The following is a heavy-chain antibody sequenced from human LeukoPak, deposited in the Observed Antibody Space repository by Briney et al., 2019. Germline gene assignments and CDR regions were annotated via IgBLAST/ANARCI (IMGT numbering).Heavy chain of an antibody. CDR2: ISYDGSNK. CDR3: ARDIHSVAFDI. J-gene: IGHJ3*02. CDR1: GFTFSSYA. Sequence: PGGSLRLSCAASGFTFSSYAMHWVRQAPGKGLEWVAVISYDGSNKYYADSVKGRFTISRDNAKRSVYLQMNSLGVEDTAVYYCARDIHSVAFDIWGQGTMVTVSS. V-gene: IGHV3-30*14.